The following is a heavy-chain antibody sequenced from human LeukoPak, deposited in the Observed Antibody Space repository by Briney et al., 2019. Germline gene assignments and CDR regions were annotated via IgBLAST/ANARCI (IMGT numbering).Heavy chain of an antibody. CDR3: VRDLT. CDR1: GFTVSGSA. Sequence: PGGSLRLSCSASGFTVSGSAMHWVRQAPGKGPEFVSGISANGDNTYYGDSVKVRFTISRDNSKNTVHLQMSSLSPEDTAVYYCVRDLTWGQGTLVIVSS. J-gene: IGHJ5*02. CDR2: ISANGDNT. V-gene: IGHV3-64D*06.